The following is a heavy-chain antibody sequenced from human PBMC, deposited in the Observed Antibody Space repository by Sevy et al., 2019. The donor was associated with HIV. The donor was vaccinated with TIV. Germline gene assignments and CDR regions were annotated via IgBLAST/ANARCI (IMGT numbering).Heavy chain of an antibody. CDR2: IYHSGST. Sequence: SETLSLTCAVSDGSISSSNWWSWVRQPPGKGLEWIGEIYHSGSTNYNPSLKSRVTISVDKSKNQFSLKLSSVTAADTAVYYCARYLGTRDYYYGMDVWGQGTTVTVSS. CDR3: ARYLGTRDYYYGMDV. J-gene: IGHJ6*02. CDR1: DGSISSSNW. V-gene: IGHV4-4*02. D-gene: IGHD1-1*01.